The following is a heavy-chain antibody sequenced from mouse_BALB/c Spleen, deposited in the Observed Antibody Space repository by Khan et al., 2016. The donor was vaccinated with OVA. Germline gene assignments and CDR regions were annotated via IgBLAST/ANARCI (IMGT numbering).Heavy chain of an antibody. CDR1: GYTFTDFA. J-gene: IGHJ3*01. D-gene: IGHD1-3*01. V-gene: IGHV1S137*01. Sequence: QVQLQQSGAELVRPGVSVKLSCKGSGYTFTDFAMHWVKQSHAKSLEWIGVISTYYGDATYNQKFKGKATMTVDKFSGTAYMELARLTSYDSAISYCARGSGNSRFAYWGQGTLVTVSA. CDR2: ISTYYGDA. CDR3: ARGSGNSRFAY.